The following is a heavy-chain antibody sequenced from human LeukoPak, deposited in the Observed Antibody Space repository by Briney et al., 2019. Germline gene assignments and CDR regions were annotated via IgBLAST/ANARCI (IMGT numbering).Heavy chain of an antibody. V-gene: IGHV3-30-3*01. Sequence: GGSLRLSCAASGFIFSTYAMHWVRQAPGKGLDWVAVTSYDGSNTYYADSVKGRFTISRDNSKNALYLQMNSLRAEDMAMYYCARGSYNCNDYRPHLDYWGQGTLVTVSS. J-gene: IGHJ4*02. CDR3: ARGSYNCNDYRPHLDY. CDR2: TSYDGSNT. CDR1: GFIFSTYA. D-gene: IGHD3-16*01.